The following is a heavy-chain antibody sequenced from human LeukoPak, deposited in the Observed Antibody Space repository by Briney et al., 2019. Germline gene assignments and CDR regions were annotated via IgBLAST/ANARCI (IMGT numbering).Heavy chain of an antibody. V-gene: IGHV4-59*01. CDR3: ARDSARLGDYGYYFDY. Sequence: PSETLSLTCTVSGGSISSYYWSWIRQPPGKGLEWIGYIYYSGSTNYNPSLKSRDTISVDTSKKQFSLKLSSVTAADTAVYYCARDSARLGDYGYYFDYWGQGTLVTVSS. CDR1: GGSISSYY. J-gene: IGHJ4*02. CDR2: IYYSGST. D-gene: IGHD4-17*01.